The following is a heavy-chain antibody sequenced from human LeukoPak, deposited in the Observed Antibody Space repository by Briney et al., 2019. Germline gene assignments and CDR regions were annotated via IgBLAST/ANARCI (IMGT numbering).Heavy chain of an antibody. CDR1: GYTFTGYN. CDR3: ARAQTYCRGGTCYSDS. V-gene: IGHV1-2*02. Sequence: ASVTLSCNASGYTFTGYNIHWVRQAPGQGLGWMGWINPNSGGTKYAQKFQGRVTMTRDTYISTAYMELSRLISNDTAVYYCARAQTYCRGGTCYSDSWGQGTLVTVSS. D-gene: IGHD2-15*01. CDR2: INPNSGGT. J-gene: IGHJ4*02.